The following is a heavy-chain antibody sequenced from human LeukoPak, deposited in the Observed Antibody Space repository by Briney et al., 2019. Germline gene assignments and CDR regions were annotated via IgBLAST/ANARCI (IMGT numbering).Heavy chain of an antibody. D-gene: IGHD1-1*01. J-gene: IGHJ4*02. CDR3: ARQLASPRLRPSFVF. CDR1: GGSFTGYY. CDR2: ITHSGST. Sequence: SETLSLTCAVYGGSFTGYYWSWSPHPPGRGLGCIGEITHSGSTKTNPSPTSRVTLSVDTPTNHFSLKLSSVSPPDTPVYFCARQLASPRLRPSFVFWGQGTLVPVPS. V-gene: IGHV4-34*01.